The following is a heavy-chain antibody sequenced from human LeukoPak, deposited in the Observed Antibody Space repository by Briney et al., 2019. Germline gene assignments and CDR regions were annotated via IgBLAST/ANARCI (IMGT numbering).Heavy chain of an antibody. CDR1: GFTFDDYA. D-gene: IGHD6-19*01. J-gene: IGHJ4*02. CDR2: ISWNSGSI. V-gene: IGHV3-9*01. Sequence: GGSLRLSCAASGFTFDDYAMHWVRQAPGKGLEWVSGISWNSGSIGYADSVKGRFTISRDNAKNSLYLQMNSLRAEDTALYYCAKDIGAVAGYYFDYWGQGTLVTVSS. CDR3: AKDIGAVAGYYFDY.